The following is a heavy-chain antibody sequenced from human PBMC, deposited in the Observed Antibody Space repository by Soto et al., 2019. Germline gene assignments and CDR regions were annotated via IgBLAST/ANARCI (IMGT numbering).Heavy chain of an antibody. Sequence: SETLSLTCAVSGGSISSSNWGSWVRQHPGKGLEWIGEIYHSGSTNYNPSLKSRVTISVDKSKNQFSLKLSSVTAADTAVYYCARTGCSGGSCYSIGWFDPWGQGTLVTVS. J-gene: IGHJ5*02. CDR3: ARTGCSGGSCYSIGWFDP. V-gene: IGHV4-4*02. CDR2: IYHSGST. D-gene: IGHD2-15*01. CDR1: GGSISSSNW.